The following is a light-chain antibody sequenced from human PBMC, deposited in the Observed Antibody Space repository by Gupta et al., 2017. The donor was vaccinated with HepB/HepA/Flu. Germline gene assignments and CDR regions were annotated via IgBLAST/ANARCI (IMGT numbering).Light chain of an antibody. Sequence: QSALTQPASVSGSPGQSITTSCTGNSSDVGFYNYVSWYQQHPGKAPKLMMYDVSNRPSGVSKRFSGSKSGNTASLIICGLQAEDEAEYYCSSYKTGSVPGIFGGGTKLNVL. CDR1: SSDVGFYNY. V-gene: IGLV2-14*03. J-gene: IGLJ2*01. CDR2: DVS. CDR3: SSYKTGSVPGI.